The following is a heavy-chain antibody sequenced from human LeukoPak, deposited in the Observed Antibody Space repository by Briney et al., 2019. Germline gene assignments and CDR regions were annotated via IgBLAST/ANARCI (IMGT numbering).Heavy chain of an antibody. D-gene: IGHD3-22*01. CDR2: IKQDGSEK. CDR1: GFTFSSYW. V-gene: IGHV3-7*01. J-gene: IGHJ6*02. Sequence: PGGSLRLSCAASGFTFSSYWMSWVRQAPGKGLEWVANIKQDGSEKYYVDSVKGRFTISGDNAKNSLYLQMNSLRAEDTAVYYCARVGNYDSSGYYYYYYGMDVWGQGTTVTVSS. CDR3: ARVGNYDSSGYYYYYYGMDV.